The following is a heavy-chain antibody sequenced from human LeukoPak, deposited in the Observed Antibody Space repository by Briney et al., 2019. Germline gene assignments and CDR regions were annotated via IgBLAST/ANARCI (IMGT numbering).Heavy chain of an antibody. CDR3: VKDRSGGDFFTDAFDM. J-gene: IGHJ3*02. CDR1: GFTFGTHS. CDR2: INGGGSPI. D-gene: IGHD2-21*02. Sequence: GGSLRLSCVDSGFTFGTHSMNWVRQAPGRGLEWVSYINGGGSPIYYANSVRGRFTISRDNAKNSLYLQMNSLRPEDMALYYCVKDRSGGDFFTDAFDMWGQGTMVTVAT. V-gene: IGHV3-48*01.